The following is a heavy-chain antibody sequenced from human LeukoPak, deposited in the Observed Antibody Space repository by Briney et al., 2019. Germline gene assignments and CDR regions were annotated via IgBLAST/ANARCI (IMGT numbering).Heavy chain of an antibody. D-gene: IGHD1-14*01. CDR3: TRGGTGFGF. CDR1: GDSVSGNSAT. CDR2: TYYRSKWFN. V-gene: IGHV6-1*01. J-gene: IGHJ4*02. Sequence: SQTLSLTCVISGDSVSGNSATWDRIRQSPSRGLEWVGRTYYRSKWFNEYAESVKGRIIINPDTSKNQFSLQLNSVTPEDTAVYYCTRGGTGFGFWGQGTLVTVSS.